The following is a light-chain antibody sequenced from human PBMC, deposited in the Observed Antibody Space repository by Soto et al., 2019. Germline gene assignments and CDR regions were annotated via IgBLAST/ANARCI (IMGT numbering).Light chain of an antibody. V-gene: IGKV1-5*01. CDR1: QSISSW. J-gene: IGKJ1*01. CDR2: DAS. Sequence: DIQMTQSPSTLSASVGDRVTITCRASQSISSWLSCYQQKPGKAPKLLIYDASSLESGLQSRFSGSGTGTEFTLTINSLQPDDFATYYCQQYNSYSRTFGQRTKVQIK. CDR3: QQYNSYSRT.